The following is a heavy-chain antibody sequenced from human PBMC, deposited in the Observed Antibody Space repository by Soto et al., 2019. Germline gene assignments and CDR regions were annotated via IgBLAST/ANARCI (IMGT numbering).Heavy chain of an antibody. CDR2: ISSGGSSI. Sequence: QVQLVESGGGLVKPGGSLRLSCTASGFTFSYYYMSWIRQAPGKGLELLSYISSGGSSIYYTDSVKGRFTISRDNAKNSLYLQMNDLRAEDTAVYYCARSDIGHDYLDYWGQGTLVTVSS. D-gene: IGHD5-12*01. J-gene: IGHJ4*02. V-gene: IGHV3-11*01. CDR3: ARSDIGHDYLDY. CDR1: GFTFSYYY.